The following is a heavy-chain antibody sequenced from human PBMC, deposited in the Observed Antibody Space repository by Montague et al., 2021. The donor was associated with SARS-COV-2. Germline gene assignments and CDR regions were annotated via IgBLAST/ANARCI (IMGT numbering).Heavy chain of an antibody. CDR1: GGSISSYY. CDR2: IYYSGST. J-gene: IGHJ6*02. Sequence: SETLSLTCTVSGGSISSYYWSWIRQPPGKGLEWIGYIYYSGSTNYNPSLKSRVTISVDTSKNQFSLKLSSVTAADTAVYYCAREGLVRRVNPHYYYGMDVWGQGTTVTVSS. D-gene: IGHD3-10*01. V-gene: IGHV4-59*01. CDR3: AREGLVRRVNPHYYYGMDV.